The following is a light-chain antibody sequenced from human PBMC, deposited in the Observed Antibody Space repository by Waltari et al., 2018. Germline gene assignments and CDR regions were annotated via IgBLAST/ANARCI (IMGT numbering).Light chain of an antibody. V-gene: IGLV4-69*01. CDR1: SGHSSYA. CDR2: LNSAGSH. Sequence: QLVLTQSPSASASLGASVKLTCTLSSGHSSYAIAWHQQQPEKGPRYLMKLNSAGSHSKGDGIPERFSGSSSGAARYLTITSLQSEDEADYYCQTWGTGIPVFGGGTKLTVL. J-gene: IGLJ3*02. CDR3: QTWGTGIPV.